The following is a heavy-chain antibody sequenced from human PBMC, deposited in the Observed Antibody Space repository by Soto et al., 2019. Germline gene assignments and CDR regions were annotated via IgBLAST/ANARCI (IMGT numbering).Heavy chain of an antibody. CDR1: GFTFSSYA. J-gene: IGHJ6*02. Sequence: GGSLRLSCAAPGFTFSSYAMSWVRQAPGKGLEWVSAISGSGGSTYYADSVKGRFTISRDNSKNTLYLQMNSLRAEDTAVYYCARQLAQLYYYYYGMDVWGQGTTVTVSS. D-gene: IGHD6-6*01. V-gene: IGHV3-23*01. CDR2: ISGSGGST. CDR3: ARQLAQLYYYYYGMDV.